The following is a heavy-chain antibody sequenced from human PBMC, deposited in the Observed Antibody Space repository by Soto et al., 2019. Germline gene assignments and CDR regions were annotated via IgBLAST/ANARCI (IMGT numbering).Heavy chain of an antibody. CDR2: MNPNSGNT. V-gene: IGHV1-8*01. Sequence: QVQLVQSGAEVKKPGASVKVSCKASGYTFTSYDITWVRQATGQGLEWMGWMNPNSGNTGYAQKFQGRVTMTRNTYISTAYMELSSLRSEDTAVYYCAKIPILGSSSVWWDYYYGMDVLGQGTTVTVSS. CDR3: AKIPILGSSSVWWDYYYGMDV. J-gene: IGHJ6*02. D-gene: IGHD6-19*01. CDR1: GYTFTSYD.